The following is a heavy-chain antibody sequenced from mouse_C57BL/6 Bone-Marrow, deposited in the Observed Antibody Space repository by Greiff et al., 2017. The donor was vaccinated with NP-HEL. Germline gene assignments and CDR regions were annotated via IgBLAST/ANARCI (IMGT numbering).Heavy chain of an antibody. J-gene: IGHJ3*01. Sequence: QVQLQQSGPELVKPGASVKISCKASGYAFSSSWMNWVKQRPGKGLEWIGRIYPGDGDPNYNGQFKGKATLPADKSSSTAYSQLSSLTSEDSAVYFCARRGDFSWFAYWGQGTLVTVSA. V-gene: IGHV1-82*01. CDR3: ARRGDFSWFAY. CDR1: GYAFSSSW. CDR2: IYPGDGDP.